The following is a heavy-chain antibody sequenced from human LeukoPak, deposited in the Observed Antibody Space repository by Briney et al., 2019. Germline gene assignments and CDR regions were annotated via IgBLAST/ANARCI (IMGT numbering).Heavy chain of an antibody. J-gene: IGHJ4*02. V-gene: IGHV3-23*01. D-gene: IGHD2-15*01. CDR2: ISGSTGST. CDR1: GFTFSSYA. CDR3: AKQKGVSWYSEEDY. Sequence: GGSLRLSCAASGFTFSSYAICWVRQAPGKGLQWVSGISGSTGSTYYVDSVKGRFTISRDNSKNTLYLQMNSLRAEDTAVYYCAKQKGVSWYSEEDYWGQGTLVTVSS.